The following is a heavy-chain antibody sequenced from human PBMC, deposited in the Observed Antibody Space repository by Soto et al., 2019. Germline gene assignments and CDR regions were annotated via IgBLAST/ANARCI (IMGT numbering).Heavy chain of an antibody. D-gene: IGHD3-3*01. CDR2: FDPEDGET. J-gene: IGHJ6*02. CDR1: GYTLTELS. V-gene: IGHV1-24*01. CDR3: ATDRSYYDFLSGQPHGMDV. Sequence: ASVKVSCKVSGYTLTELSMHWVRQAPGKGLEWMGGFDPEDGETIYAQKFQGRVTMTEDTSTDTAYMELSSLRSEDTAVYYCATDRSYYDFLSGQPHGMDVWGQGTTVTVSS.